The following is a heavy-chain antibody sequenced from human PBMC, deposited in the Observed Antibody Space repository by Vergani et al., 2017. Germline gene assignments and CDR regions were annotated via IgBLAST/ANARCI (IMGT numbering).Heavy chain of an antibody. CDR2: VDPEDGET. CDR1: GYTFTDYY. V-gene: IGHV1-69-2*01. CDR3: ATVVGSGSYSAY. D-gene: IGHD3-10*01. J-gene: IGHJ4*02. Sequence: VQLVQSGAEVKKPGATVKISCKVAGYTFTDYYMHWVQQAPGKVFEWMGLVDPEDGETIYAVTFQGRVTITADTSTDTAYMELSSLRAEDTDVYYCATVVGSGSYSAYGGQGTLVTVSS.